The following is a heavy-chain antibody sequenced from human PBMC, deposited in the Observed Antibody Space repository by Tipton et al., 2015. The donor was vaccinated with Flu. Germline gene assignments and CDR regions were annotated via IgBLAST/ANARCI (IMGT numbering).Heavy chain of an antibody. CDR2: IYYSGST. J-gene: IGHJ3*02. CDR1: GGSISSSSYY. Sequence: TLSLTCTVSGGSISSSSYYWGWIRQPPGKGLEWIGSIYYSGSTYYNPSLKSRVTISVDTSKNQFSLKLSSVTAADTAVYYCARLFDAFDIWGQGTMVPVSS. V-gene: IGHV4-39*01. CDR3: ARLFDAFDI.